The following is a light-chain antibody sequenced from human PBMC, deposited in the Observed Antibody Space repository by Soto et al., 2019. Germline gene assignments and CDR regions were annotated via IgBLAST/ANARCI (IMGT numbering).Light chain of an antibody. CDR3: LKDYSYPRT. CDR1: QDIRTE. CDR2: ATS. V-gene: IGKV1-6*01. J-gene: IGKJ1*01. Sequence: ALQMTQSPSSLSASVGDRVTITCRASQDIRTELGWYQQKPGNAPKLLIYATSILQSGVPSRFSGIGSGTDFTLTISSLQPEDFATYYCLKDYSYPRTFGQGTKVDIK.